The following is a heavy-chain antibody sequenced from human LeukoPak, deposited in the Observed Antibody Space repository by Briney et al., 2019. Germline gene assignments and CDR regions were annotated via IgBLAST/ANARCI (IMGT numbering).Heavy chain of an antibody. CDR1: GYTFTGYY. CDR2: ISAYNGNT. V-gene: IGHV1-18*04. CDR3: ARLVARGYFDY. Sequence: ASVKVSCKASGYTFTGYYMHWVRQAPGQGLEWMGWISAYNGNTNYAQKLQGRVTMTTDTSTSTAYMELRSLRSDDTAVYYCARLVARGYFDYWGQGTLVTVSS. J-gene: IGHJ4*02. D-gene: IGHD5-12*01.